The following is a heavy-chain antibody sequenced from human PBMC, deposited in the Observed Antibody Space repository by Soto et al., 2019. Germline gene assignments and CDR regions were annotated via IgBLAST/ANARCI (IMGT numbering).Heavy chain of an antibody. CDR1: GGSFSGYY. CDR2: INHSGST. CDR3: ARNRRYCSSTSCYNPTYYYYYMDV. D-gene: IGHD2-2*02. Sequence: ETLSLTCAVYGGSFSGYYWSWIRQPPGKGLEWIGEINHSGSTNYNPSLKSRVTISVDTSKNQFSLKLSSVTAADTAVYYCARNRRYCSSTSCYNPTYYYYYMDVWGKGTTVTVSS. J-gene: IGHJ6*03. V-gene: IGHV4-34*01.